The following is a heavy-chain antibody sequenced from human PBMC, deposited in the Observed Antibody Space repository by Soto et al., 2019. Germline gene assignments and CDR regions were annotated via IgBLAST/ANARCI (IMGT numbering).Heavy chain of an antibody. D-gene: IGHD6-13*01. V-gene: IGHV3-66*01. CDR1: GFTVSSNY. CDR3: ARGALAAAGTSLYY. CDR2: IYSGGST. Sequence: GGSLRLSCAASGFTVSSNYMSWVRQAPGKGLEWVSVIYSGGSTYYADSVKGRFTISRDNSKNTLYLQMNSLRAEDTAVYYCARGALAAAGTSLYYWGQGTLVTVAS. J-gene: IGHJ4*02.